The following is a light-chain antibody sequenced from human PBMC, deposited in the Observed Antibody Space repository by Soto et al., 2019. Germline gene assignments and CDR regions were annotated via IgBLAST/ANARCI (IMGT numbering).Light chain of an antibody. CDR3: QQRSNWPPIT. V-gene: IGKV3-11*01. J-gene: IGKJ5*01. CDR1: QSVSSY. CDR2: DAS. Sequence: EIVFTQSPPPPPFSPGERTPPPPRASQSVSSYLAWYQQKPGQAPGLLIYDASNRATGIPARFSGSGSGTDFTLTISSLEPEDFAVYYCQQRSNWPPITFGQGTRLEIK.